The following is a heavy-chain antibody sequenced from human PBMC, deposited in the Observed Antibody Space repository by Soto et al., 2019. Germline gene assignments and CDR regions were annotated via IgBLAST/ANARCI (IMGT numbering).Heavy chain of an antibody. CDR2: ISGSSSTI. CDR3: ARESSGYPDS. D-gene: IGHD3-22*01. J-gene: IGHJ4*02. V-gene: IGHV3-48*02. CDR1: GFSFSVYS. Sequence: GGSLRLSCAAAGFSFSVYSMNWVRQAPGKGLEWGSYISGSSSTIYYADSVKGRFTISRDNAKNSLYLQLSSLRDEDTAIYYCARESSGYPDSWGQGTLVTVSS.